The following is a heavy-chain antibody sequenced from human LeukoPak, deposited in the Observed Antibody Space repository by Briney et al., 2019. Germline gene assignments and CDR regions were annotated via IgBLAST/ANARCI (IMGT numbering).Heavy chain of an antibody. D-gene: IGHD3-10*01. V-gene: IGHV4-59*08. J-gene: IGHJ6*02. CDR2: IYYSGST. CDR3: ARQIGRGDSPDPYYGMDV. CDR1: GGSISSYY. Sequence: PSETLSLTCTVSGGSISSYYWSWIRQPPGKGLEWIGYIYYSGSTNYNPSLKSRVTISVDTSKNQFSLKLSSVTAADTAVYYCARQIGRGDSPDPYYGMDVWGQGTTVTVSS.